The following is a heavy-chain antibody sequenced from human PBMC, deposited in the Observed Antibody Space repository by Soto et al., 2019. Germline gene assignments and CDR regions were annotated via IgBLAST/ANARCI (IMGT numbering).Heavy chain of an antibody. D-gene: IGHD5-12*01. V-gene: IGHV3-23*01. J-gene: IGHJ4*02. CDR1: GFAFSRHA. CDR3: PKGYRDADS. CDR2: ISNSDDTT. Sequence: GGSLRLSCATSGFAFSRHAMRWVRQTPGRGHEWLSSISNSDDTTYYAASVKGRFTISRDMSKTTLFLQMSSLRAEDTAVYFWPKGYRDADSWGQVTQFTV.